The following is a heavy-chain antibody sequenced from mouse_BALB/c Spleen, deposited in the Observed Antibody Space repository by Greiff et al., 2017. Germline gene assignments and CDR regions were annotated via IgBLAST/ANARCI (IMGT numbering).Heavy chain of an antibody. CDR2: IYPGNSDT. CDR3: TRGGYDFYYAMDY. D-gene: IGHD2-2*01. V-gene: IGHV1-5*01. CDR1: GYTFTSYW. Sequence: VQLKQSGTVLARPGASVKMSCKASGYTFTSYWMHWVKQRPGQGLEWIGAIYPGNSDTSYNQKFKGKAKLTAVTSTSTAYMELSSLTNEDSAVYYCTRGGYDFYYAMDYWGQGTSVTVSS. J-gene: IGHJ4*01.